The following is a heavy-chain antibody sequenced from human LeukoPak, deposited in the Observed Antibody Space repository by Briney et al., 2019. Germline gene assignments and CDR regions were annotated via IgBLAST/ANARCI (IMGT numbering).Heavy chain of an antibody. J-gene: IGHJ4*02. Sequence: GESLKISCKGSGYSFTNYWIGWVRQMPGKGLELMGLIYTGDSDTTYSPSFQGQVTISADKSISTAYLQWSSLKASDTAMYYCARRMTRGVITSPCDSWGQGTLVSVSS. CDR1: GYSFTNYW. V-gene: IGHV5-51*01. CDR3: ARRMTRGVITSPCDS. CDR2: IYTGDSDT. D-gene: IGHD3-10*01.